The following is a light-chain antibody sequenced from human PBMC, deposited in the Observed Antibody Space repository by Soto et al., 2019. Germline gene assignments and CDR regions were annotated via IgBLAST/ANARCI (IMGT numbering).Light chain of an antibody. Sequence: QAVLTQPASLSGAPGQAIAISCTWNPSDVGAYNYVSWYQQHPGKAPKLMISEVTNRPSGVSNRYSGSKSGNSASLTISGLQADDEADYYCCSLTTSHTYVFGSGTKVTVL. CDR2: EVT. CDR1: PSDVGAYNY. J-gene: IGLJ1*01. CDR3: CSLTTSHTYV. V-gene: IGLV2-14*01.